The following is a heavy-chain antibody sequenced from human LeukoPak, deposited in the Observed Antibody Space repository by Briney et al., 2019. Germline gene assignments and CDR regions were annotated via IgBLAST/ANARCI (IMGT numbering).Heavy chain of an antibody. Sequence: ASVKVSCKASGYTFTGYYMHWVRQAPGQGLEWMGWINPNSGGTNYAQRFQGRVTMTRDTSISTAHMELNSLRAEDTAVYYCARERVGTGFDYWGQGTLVTVSS. CDR1: GYTFTGYY. V-gene: IGHV1-2*02. CDR2: INPNSGGT. D-gene: IGHD1-14*01. J-gene: IGHJ4*02. CDR3: ARERVGTGFDY.